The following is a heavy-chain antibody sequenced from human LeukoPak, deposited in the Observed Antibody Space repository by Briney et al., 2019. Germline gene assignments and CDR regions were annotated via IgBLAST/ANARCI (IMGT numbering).Heavy chain of an antibody. Sequence: SETLSLTCTVSGGSISSYYWSWIRQPPGKGLEWIGYIYYSGSTNYNPSLKSRVTISVDTSKSQFSLKLSSVTAADTAVYYCANMVRGAAYNWFDPWGQGTLVTVSS. CDR1: GGSISSYY. D-gene: IGHD3-10*01. CDR3: ANMVRGAAYNWFDP. V-gene: IGHV4-59*01. CDR2: IYYSGST. J-gene: IGHJ5*02.